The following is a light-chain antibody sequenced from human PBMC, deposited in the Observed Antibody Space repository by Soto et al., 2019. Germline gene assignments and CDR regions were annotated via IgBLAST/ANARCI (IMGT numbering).Light chain of an antibody. CDR1: QSVRSDY. CDR2: GVS. J-gene: IGKJ4*01. CDR3: QQYGNSPLT. V-gene: IGKV3-20*01. Sequence: EIVLTQSPSTLSLSPVDRSTLSCRASQSVRSDYFAWYQQKPGQAPRVIIFGVSTRATAIPDRFSGSGSGTDFTLTISRLEPEDFALYYCQQYGNSPLTFGGGTKVDIK.